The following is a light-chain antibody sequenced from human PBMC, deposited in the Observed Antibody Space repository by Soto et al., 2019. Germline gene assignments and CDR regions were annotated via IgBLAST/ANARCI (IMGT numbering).Light chain of an antibody. CDR2: EVS. V-gene: IGLV2-14*01. J-gene: IGLJ1*01. CDR1: SSDVGGYNY. CDR3: SSYTSSSTYV. Sequence: QSALTQPASVSGSPGQSITISCTGTSSDVGGYNYVSWYQQHPGKAPKLMIYEVSNRPSGVSNRFSGSKSGNTASLTSSGLQAEDEYDYYCSSYTSSSTYVVGTGTKLTVL.